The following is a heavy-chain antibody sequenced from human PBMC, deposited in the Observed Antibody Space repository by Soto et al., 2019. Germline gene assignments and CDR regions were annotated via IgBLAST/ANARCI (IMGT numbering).Heavy chain of an antibody. V-gene: IGHV5-51*01. J-gene: IGHJ6*02. CDR1: GYTFTNYW. CDR3: AASIFCYGTDV. Sequence: GESLKISCKGSGYTFTNYWIGWVRQMPGKGLEWLGIIYPGDSDTKYNPSFQGQVTISADKSITTTYLQWSSLKASDTAIYYCAASIFCYGTDVWGQATRVNVSS. CDR2: IYPGDSDT.